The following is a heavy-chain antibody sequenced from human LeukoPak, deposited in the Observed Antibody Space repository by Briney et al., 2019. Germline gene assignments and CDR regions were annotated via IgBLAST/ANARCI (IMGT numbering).Heavy chain of an antibody. D-gene: IGHD3-10*01. CDR1: GGSISSGSYY. V-gene: IGHV4-61*02. CDR3: ARGYYSDYFDY. J-gene: IGHJ4*02. CDR2: IYTSGST. Sequence: PSETLSHTCTVSGGSISSGSYYWSWIRQPAGKGLEWIGRIYTSGSTNYNPSLKSRVTISVDTSKNQFSLKLRSVTAADTAMYYCARGYYSDYFDYWGQGTLVTVSS.